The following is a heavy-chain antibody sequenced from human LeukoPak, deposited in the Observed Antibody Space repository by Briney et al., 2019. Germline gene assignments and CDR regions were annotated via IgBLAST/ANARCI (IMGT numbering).Heavy chain of an antibody. Sequence: ASETLSLTCTVSGGSISSSSYYWGWVRQPPGKGLEWIGSIYYSGSTYYNPSLKSRVTISVDTSKNQFSLKLSSVTAADTAVYYCARQGIAAAGDYWGQGTLVTVSS. D-gene: IGHD6-13*01. CDR3: ARQGIAAAGDY. V-gene: IGHV4-39*01. CDR1: GGSISSSSYY. CDR2: IYYSGST. J-gene: IGHJ4*02.